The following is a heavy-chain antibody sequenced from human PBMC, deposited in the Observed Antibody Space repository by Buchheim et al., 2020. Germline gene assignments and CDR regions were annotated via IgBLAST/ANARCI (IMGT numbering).Heavy chain of an antibody. V-gene: IGHV3-33*01. Sequence: VQLVESGGGVVQPGRSLRLSCAASGFTFSSYGMHWVRQAPGKGLEWVAVIWYDGSNKYYADSVKGRFTISRDNSKNTLYLQMNSLRAEDTAVYYCARGPYCSSTSCYTHGYYYYGMDVWGQGTT. D-gene: IGHD2-2*02. CDR3: ARGPYCSSTSCYTHGYYYYGMDV. CDR2: IWYDGSNK. J-gene: IGHJ6*02. CDR1: GFTFSSYG.